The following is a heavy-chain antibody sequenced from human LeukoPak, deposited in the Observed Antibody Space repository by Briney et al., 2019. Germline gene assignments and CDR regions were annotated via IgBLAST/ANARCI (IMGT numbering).Heavy chain of an antibody. J-gene: IGHJ4*02. CDR3: ARVDSSGYPHNFDY. CDR2: INPNSGGT. Sequence: ASVKVSCKASGYTFTGYYMHWVRQAPGQGLEWMGWINPNSGGTNYAQKFQGRVTMTRDTSISTAYMELSRLRPDDTAVYYCARVDSSGYPHNFDYWGQGTLVTVSS. CDR1: GYTFTGYY. V-gene: IGHV1-2*02. D-gene: IGHD3-22*01.